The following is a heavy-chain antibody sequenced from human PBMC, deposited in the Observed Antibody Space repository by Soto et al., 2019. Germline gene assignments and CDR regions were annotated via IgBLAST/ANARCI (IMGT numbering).Heavy chain of an antibody. Sequence: ASVKVSCKASGYTFTSYYMHWVRQAPGQGLEWMGIINPSGGSTSYAQKFQGRVTMTRDTSTSTVYMELSSLRSEDTAVYYCATCGGDCPGFDPWGQGTLVTVSS. CDR3: ATCGGDCPGFDP. CDR1: GYTFTSYY. J-gene: IGHJ5*02. D-gene: IGHD2-21*02. CDR2: INPSGGST. V-gene: IGHV1-46*01.